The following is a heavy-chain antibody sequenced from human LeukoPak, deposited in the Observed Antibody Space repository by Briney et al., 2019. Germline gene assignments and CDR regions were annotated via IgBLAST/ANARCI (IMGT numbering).Heavy chain of an antibody. CDR3: ARGGSSSWFY. J-gene: IGHJ4*02. CDR2: IYSGGST. V-gene: IGHV3-66*01. Sequence: GGSLRLSCAASVFTVSSNYMSWVRQAPGEGLEWVSVIYSGGSTYYADSVKGRFTISRDNSKNTLYLQMNSLRAEDTAVYYCARGGSSSWFYWGQGTLVTVSS. CDR1: VFTVSSNY. D-gene: IGHD6-13*01.